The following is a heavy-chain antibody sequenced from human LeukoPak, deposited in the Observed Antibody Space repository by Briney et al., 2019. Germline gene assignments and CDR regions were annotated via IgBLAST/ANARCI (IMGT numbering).Heavy chain of an antibody. D-gene: IGHD1-1*01. J-gene: IGHJ4*02. CDR1: GFSITTNGVG. V-gene: IGHV2-5*02. Sequence: SGPTLVKPTQTLTLTCTFSGFSITTNGVGVGWIRQPPGQALEWLALIHWDNNPRYSPSLRNRLTITRDTSKNQVVLTMTDMDPLDTATYYCAHRRGNQYGNNWNSGFFDYWGQGAPVTVSS. CDR3: AHRRGNQYGNNWNSGFFDY. CDR2: IHWDNNP.